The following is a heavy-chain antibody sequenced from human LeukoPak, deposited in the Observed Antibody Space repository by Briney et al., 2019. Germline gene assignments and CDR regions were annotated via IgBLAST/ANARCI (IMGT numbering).Heavy chain of an antibody. CDR2: ISIDGNTK. CDR1: GFTFSRYT. J-gene: IGHJ6*03. CDR3: ASQSSRYYYYYMDV. Sequence: GGSLRLSCAASGFTFSRYTMHWVRQAPGQGLEWVAVISIDGNTKYHADSVRGRFTISRDNSKNTLYLQMNSLRAEDTAVYYCASQSSRYYYYYMDVWGKGTTVTVSS. V-gene: IGHV3-30*14. D-gene: IGHD6-13*01.